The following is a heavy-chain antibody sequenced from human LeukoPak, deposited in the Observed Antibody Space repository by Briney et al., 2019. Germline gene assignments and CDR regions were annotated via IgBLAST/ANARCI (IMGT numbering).Heavy chain of an antibody. Sequence: SETLSLTCAVYGGSFSGYYWSWIRRPPGKGLEWIGEINHSGSTNYNPSFKSRVTISVDTSKNQFSLKLNSVTAADTAVYYCARHYGPWGQGTLVTVSS. CDR2: INHSGST. V-gene: IGHV4-34*01. D-gene: IGHD3-16*01. CDR3: ARHYGP. J-gene: IGHJ5*02. CDR1: GGSFSGYY.